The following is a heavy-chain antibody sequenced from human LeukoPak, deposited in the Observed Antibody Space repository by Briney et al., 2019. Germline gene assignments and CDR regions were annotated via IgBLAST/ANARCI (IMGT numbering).Heavy chain of an antibody. V-gene: IGHV3-74*01. D-gene: IGHD3-10*02. J-gene: IGHJ4*02. CDR3: VRGAGGPRNYVLDY. CDR1: GFTFSGYW. CDR2: LNSDGTTI. Sequence: GGSLRLSCVASGFTFSGYWMHWVRQAPGMGLVWVSRLNSDGTTINYADSVKGRFTTSRDNAKNTVYLQMSGLRDDDTALYFCVRGAGGPRNYVLDYWGQGALVSVSS.